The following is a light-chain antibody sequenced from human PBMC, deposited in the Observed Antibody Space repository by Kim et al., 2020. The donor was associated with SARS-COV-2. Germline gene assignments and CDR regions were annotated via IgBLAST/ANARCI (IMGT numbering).Light chain of an antibody. Sequence: GDRVTITCRASHGISTWLAWYQQKPGKAPKLLIYDASSLESGVPSRFSGSGSGTEFTLTISSLQPDDFATYYCQQYHSSSPTFGQGTKVDIK. V-gene: IGKV1-5*01. CDR2: DAS. J-gene: IGKJ1*01. CDR1: HGISTW. CDR3: QQYHSSSPT.